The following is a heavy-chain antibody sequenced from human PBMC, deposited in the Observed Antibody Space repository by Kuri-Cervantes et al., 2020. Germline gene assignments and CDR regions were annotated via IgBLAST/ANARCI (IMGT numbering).Heavy chain of an antibody. CDR1: GFTFISYA. J-gene: IGHJ6*02. D-gene: IGHD2-2*01. CDR2: ISYDETNK. CDR3: ARDPTTVGVSAVMRAGGGMDV. Sequence: GGSLRLSCAASGFTFISYAIHWVREAPGKGLEWLAVISYDETNKHYADSLKGRFTISRDNSKNTLYLQMNSLRAEDTAVYYCARDPTTVGVSAVMRAGGGMDVWGQGITVTVSS. V-gene: IGHV3-30*07.